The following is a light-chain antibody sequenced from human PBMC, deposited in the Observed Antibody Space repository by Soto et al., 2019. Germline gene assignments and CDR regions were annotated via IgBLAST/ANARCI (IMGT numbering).Light chain of an antibody. CDR2: ANN. V-gene: IGLV1-40*01. CDR1: SSNIGAGYD. CDR3: QSYDTSLSGYV. Sequence: QSVMTQPPSVSGAPGQRVTISCTGSSSNIGAGYDIHWYQQVPGTAPKHLIYANNNRASGVPDRFSGSKSGTSASLASTGLQAEDEAYYYCQSYDTSLSGYVFGPGTKLTVL. J-gene: IGLJ1*01.